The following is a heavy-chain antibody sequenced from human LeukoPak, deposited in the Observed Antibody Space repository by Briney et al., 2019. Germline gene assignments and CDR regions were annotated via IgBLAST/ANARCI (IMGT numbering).Heavy chain of an antibody. J-gene: IGHJ5*02. V-gene: IGHV1-69*04. D-gene: IGHD5-24*01. Sequence: GASVKVSCKASGYTFNSYGISWVRQAPGQGLEWMGRIIPILGIANYAQKFQGRVTITADKSTSTAYMELSSLRSEDTAVYYCARGDGYNYLLGPFDPWGQGTLVTVSS. CDR2: IIPILGIA. CDR3: ARGDGYNYLLGPFDP. CDR1: GYTFNSYG.